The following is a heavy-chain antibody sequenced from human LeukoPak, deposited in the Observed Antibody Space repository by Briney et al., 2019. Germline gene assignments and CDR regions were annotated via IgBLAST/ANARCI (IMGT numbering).Heavy chain of an antibody. Sequence: SETLSLTCTVSGDSISSSNYYWGWIRQPPGKGLEWIGVISYSGSAYYNPSLKSRVTISVDTSKNQFSLKLSSVTAADTAVYYCARAYRITIFGRAERGWFDPWGQGTLVTVSS. J-gene: IGHJ5*02. CDR2: ISYSGSA. CDR1: GDSISSSNYY. D-gene: IGHD3-3*01. V-gene: IGHV4-39*07. CDR3: ARAYRITIFGRAERGWFDP.